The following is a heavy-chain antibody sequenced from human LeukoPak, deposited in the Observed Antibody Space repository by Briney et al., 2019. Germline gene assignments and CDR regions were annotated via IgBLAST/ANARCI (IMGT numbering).Heavy chain of an antibody. CDR1: GFTFSNYW. D-gene: IGHD1-7*01. CDR3: AIAHNWKYGSFDF. V-gene: IGHV3-74*01. CDR2: INSDGINT. J-gene: IGHJ4*02. Sequence: GGSLTLSCAASGFTFSNYWMHRVRQAPGKGLVWVSRINSDGINTSYADSVKGRFTISRDNAKNTLNLQMNSLRAEDTAVYYCAIAHNWKYGSFDFWGQGTLVTVSS.